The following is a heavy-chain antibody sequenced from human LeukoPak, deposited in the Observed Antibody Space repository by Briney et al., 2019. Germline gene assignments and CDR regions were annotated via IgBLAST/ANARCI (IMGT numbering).Heavy chain of an antibody. J-gene: IGHJ4*02. V-gene: IGHV4-34*01. CDR1: GGSFSGYY. CDR2: INHSGST. CDR3: ALIIDTGIVGATDY. Sequence: PSETLSLTCAVYGGSFSGYYWSWIRQPPGKGLEWIGEINHSGSTNYNPSLKSRVTISVDTSKNQFSLKLSSVTAADTAVYYCALIIDTGIVGATDYWGQGTLVTVSS. D-gene: IGHD1-26*01.